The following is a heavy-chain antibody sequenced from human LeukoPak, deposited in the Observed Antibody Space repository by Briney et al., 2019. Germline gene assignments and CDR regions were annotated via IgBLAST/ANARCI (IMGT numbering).Heavy chain of an antibody. CDR2: IYYGGST. D-gene: IGHD1-26*01. Sequence: PSETLSLTCAVYGGSFSGYYWSWIRQPPGKGLEWIGYIYYGGSTNYNPSLKSRVTISVDTSKNQFSLKLSSVTAADTAVYYCARRGRVSGSYHEDWFDPWGQGTLVTVSS. CDR1: GGSFSGYY. CDR3: ARRGRVSGSYHEDWFDP. V-gene: IGHV4-59*08. J-gene: IGHJ5*02.